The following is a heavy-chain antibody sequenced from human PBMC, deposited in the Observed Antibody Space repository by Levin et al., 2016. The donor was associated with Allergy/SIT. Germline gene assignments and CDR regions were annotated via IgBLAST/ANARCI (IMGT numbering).Heavy chain of an antibody. V-gene: IGHV3-43*02. J-gene: IGHJ3*02. D-gene: IGHD6-13*01. CDR2: ISGDGGST. CDR3: AKDIYSSSWYGAFDI. CDR1: GFTFDDYA. Sequence: GESLKISCAASGFTFDDYAMHWVRQAPGKGLEWVSLISGDGGSTYYADSVKGRFTISRDNSKNSLYLQMNSLRTEDTALYYCAKDIYSSSWYGAFDIWGQGTMVTVSS.